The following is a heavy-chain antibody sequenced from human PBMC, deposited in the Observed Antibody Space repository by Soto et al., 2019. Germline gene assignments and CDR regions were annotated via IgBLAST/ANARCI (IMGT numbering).Heavy chain of an antibody. CDR3: ARANYYGSPGDFDY. J-gene: IGHJ4*02. Sequence: EVQLVESGGGLVQPGGSLRLSCAASGFTFSSYSMNWVRQAPGKGLEWVSYISSSSSTIYYADSVKGRFTISRDNAKNSLYLQMNSLRADDTAVYYWARANYYGSPGDFDYWGQGTLVTVSS. CDR2: ISSSSSTI. D-gene: IGHD3-10*01. CDR1: GFTFSSYS. V-gene: IGHV3-48*01.